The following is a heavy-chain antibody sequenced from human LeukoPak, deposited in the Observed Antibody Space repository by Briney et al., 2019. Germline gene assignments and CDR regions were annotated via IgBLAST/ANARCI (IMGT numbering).Heavy chain of an antibody. CDR2: ISSSSSTI. J-gene: IGHJ4*02. Sequence: GGSLRLSCAASGFTFSSYSMNWVRQAPGKGLGWVSYISSSSSTIYYADSVKGRFAISRDNAKNSLYLQMNSLRAEDTAVYYCARVNVVVPAAIRKFDYWGQGTLVTVSS. D-gene: IGHD2-2*02. V-gene: IGHV3-48*01. CDR3: ARVNVVVPAAIRKFDY. CDR1: GFTFSSYS.